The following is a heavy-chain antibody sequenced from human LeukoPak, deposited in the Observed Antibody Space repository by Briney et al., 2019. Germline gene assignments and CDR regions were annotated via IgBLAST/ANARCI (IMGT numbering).Heavy chain of an antibody. Sequence: SETLSLTCTVSGGSISSYYWSWIRQPPGKGLEWIGYIYYSGSTNYNPSLKSRVTISVDTSKNQFSLKLSSVTAADTAVYYCARHPRGEDFDYWGQGTLVTVFS. J-gene: IGHJ4*02. CDR2: IYYSGST. CDR3: ARHPRGEDFDY. CDR1: GGSISSYY. D-gene: IGHD6-25*01. V-gene: IGHV4-59*08.